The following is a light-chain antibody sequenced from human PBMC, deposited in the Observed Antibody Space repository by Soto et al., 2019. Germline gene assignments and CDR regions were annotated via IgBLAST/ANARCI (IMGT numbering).Light chain of an antibody. CDR1: ASSIGTNT. V-gene: IGLV1-44*01. CDR2: GDN. Sequence: QSVLTQPPSASGTPGQRVTISCSGSASSIGTNTVNWYRQLPGTAPKLLIYGDNQRPSGVPDRFSGSKSGTSASLAISGLQSEDEAEYYCAAWDGSLNNVLFGGGTKL. CDR3: AAWDGSLNNVL. J-gene: IGLJ2*01.